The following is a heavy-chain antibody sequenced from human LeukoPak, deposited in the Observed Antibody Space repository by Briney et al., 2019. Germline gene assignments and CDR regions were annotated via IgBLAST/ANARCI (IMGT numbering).Heavy chain of an antibody. CDR2: IIPIFGTA. CDR3: ARADDQGGNWFDP. V-gene: IGHV1-69*05. J-gene: IGHJ5*02. D-gene: IGHD3-3*01. CDR1: GGTFSSYA. Sequence: ASVKVSCKASGGTFSSYAISWVRQAPGQGLEWMGGIIPIFGTANYAQKFQGRVTITTDESTSTAYMELSSLRSEDTAVYYCARADDQGGNWFDPWGQGTLVTVSS.